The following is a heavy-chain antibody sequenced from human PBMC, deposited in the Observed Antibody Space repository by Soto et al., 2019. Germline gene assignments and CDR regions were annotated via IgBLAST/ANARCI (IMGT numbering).Heavy chain of an antibody. CDR3: AAAVVTHWFDP. J-gene: IGHJ5*02. CDR1: GYTFTYRY. Sequence: ASVKVSCKASGYTFTYRYLHWVRQAPGQALEWMGWITPFNGNTNYAQKFQDRVTITRDRSMSTAYMELSSLRSEDTAMYYCAAAVVTHWFDPWGQGTLVTVSS. CDR2: ITPFNGNT. D-gene: IGHD2-21*02. V-gene: IGHV1-45*02.